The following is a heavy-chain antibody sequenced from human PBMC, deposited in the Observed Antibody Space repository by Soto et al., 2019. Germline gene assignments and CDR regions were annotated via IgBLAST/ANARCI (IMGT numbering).Heavy chain of an antibody. D-gene: IGHD3-22*01. CDR2: ISSYGDYI. CDR3: ARREVNFYDSGGYTPFDS. J-gene: IGHJ4*01. Sequence: DVQLVESGGGLVKPGGSLRLSCAASGFTFTTYSMNWVRQAPGKGLEWISSISSYGDYIYYADSLRGRFTISRDNAKNSLYLQMAGLRAEDTGLYYCARREVNFYDSGGYTPFDSWGHGTLVTVSS. V-gene: IGHV3-21*03. CDR1: GFTFTTYS.